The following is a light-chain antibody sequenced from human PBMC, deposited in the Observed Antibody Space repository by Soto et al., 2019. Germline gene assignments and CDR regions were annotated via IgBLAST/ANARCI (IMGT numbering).Light chain of an antibody. Sequence: DIVMTQSPDSLALPLGERATINCKSSQSVLYSPNNKNYLAWYQQKPGQPPKLLLYWASMRESGGPDRFSGSASGTDFTLTISSLQAEDVAVYYCHQYASSPWTFGPGTKVEIK. CDR2: WAS. CDR1: QSVLYSPNNKNY. CDR3: HQYASSPWT. J-gene: IGKJ1*01. V-gene: IGKV4-1*01.